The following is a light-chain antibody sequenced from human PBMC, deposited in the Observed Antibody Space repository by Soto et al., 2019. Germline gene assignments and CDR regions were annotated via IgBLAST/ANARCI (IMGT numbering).Light chain of an antibody. J-gene: IGKJ1*01. CDR2: AAS. CDR3: QHYHSYSEA. Sequence: DIQLPQFLSSMPTSVGDRVTITCRASQNIGRNLNWYQQKPGKAPKLLIYAASSLQSGVPSRFSGSGSGTDFTLTISSLQPDDFATYYCQHYHSYSEAFGQGTKVDI. V-gene: IGKV1-16*01. CDR1: QNIGRN.